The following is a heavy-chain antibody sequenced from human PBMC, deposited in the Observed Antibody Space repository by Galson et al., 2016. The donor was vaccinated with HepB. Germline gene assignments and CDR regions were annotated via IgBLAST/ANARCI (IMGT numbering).Heavy chain of an antibody. CDR1: GFTFSTFA. V-gene: IGHV3-23*01. D-gene: IGHD2-15*01. CDR2: ISNTGDRT. CDR3: GREHCSGGSCYLDY. J-gene: IGHJ4*02. Sequence: SLRLSCAASGFTFSTFAMTWVRQAPGKGLEWVSGISNTGDRTYYTDSVKGRFTISRDNSKHTLYLQMNGLRAEDTAMYYCGREHCSGGSCYLDYWGQGTLVTVSS.